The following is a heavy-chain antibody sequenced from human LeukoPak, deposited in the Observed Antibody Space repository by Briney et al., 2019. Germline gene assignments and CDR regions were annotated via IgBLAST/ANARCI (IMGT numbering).Heavy chain of an antibody. CDR1: GFTFSSYS. CDR2: ISSGSSYI. CDR3: AREGSGASLAYYFDY. Sequence: PGGSLRLSCAASGFTFSSYSMNWVRQAPGKGLEWVSPISSGSSYIYYADSVKGRFTISRDNAKNSLYLQMNSLRAEDTAVYYCAREGSGASLAYYFDYWGQGTLVTASS. D-gene: IGHD6-19*01. J-gene: IGHJ4*02. V-gene: IGHV3-21*01.